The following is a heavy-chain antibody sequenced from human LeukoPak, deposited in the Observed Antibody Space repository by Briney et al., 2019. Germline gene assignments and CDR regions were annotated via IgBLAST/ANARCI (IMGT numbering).Heavy chain of an antibody. CDR3: ARGSDYYYYYGMDV. J-gene: IGHJ6*02. CDR2: MNPNSGNT. CDR1: GYTFTNYD. Sequence: ASVKVSCKASGYTFTNYDINWVRQATGQGLEWMGWMNPNSGNTGYAQKFQGRVTMTRNTSISTAYMELSSLRSEDTAVYYCARGSDYYYYYGMDVWGQGTTVTVSS. V-gene: IGHV1-8*01.